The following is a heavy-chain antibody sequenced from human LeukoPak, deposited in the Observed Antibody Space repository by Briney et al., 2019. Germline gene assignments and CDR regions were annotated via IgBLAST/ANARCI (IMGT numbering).Heavy chain of an antibody. CDR2: IYTSGST. J-gene: IGHJ6*03. Sequence: SSETLSLTCTVSGGSISSYYWSWIRQPAGKGLEWIGRIYTSGSTNYNPSLKSRVTMSVDTSKSQFSLKLSSVTAADTAVYYCARERVAVAGYYYYYMDVWGKGTTVTVSS. CDR1: GGSISSYY. D-gene: IGHD6-19*01. V-gene: IGHV4-4*07. CDR3: ARERVAVAGYYYYYMDV.